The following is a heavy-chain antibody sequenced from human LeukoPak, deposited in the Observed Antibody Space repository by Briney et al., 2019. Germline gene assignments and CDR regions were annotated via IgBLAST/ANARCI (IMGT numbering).Heavy chain of an antibody. CDR2: ISGSGGNT. CDR3: AKDQADCSSSSCYERGFDY. V-gene: IGHV3-23*01. D-gene: IGHD2-2*01. CDR1: GFTFSSYG. J-gene: IGHJ4*02. Sequence: GGSLRLSCAASGFTFSSYGMSWVRQAPAKGLEWVSAISGSGGNTYYADSVKGRFTISRDNSKNTLYLQMNSLRAEDTAVYYCAKDQADCSSSSCYERGFDYWGQGTLVTVSS.